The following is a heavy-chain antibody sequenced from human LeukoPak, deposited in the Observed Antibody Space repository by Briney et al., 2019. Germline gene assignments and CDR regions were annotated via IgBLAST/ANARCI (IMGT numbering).Heavy chain of an antibody. V-gene: IGHV4-59*08. Sequence: SETLSLTCTVSGGPISNYYWTWIRQPPGKGLEWIGYIYYSGSTNYNPSLKSRVTISVDTSKNQFSLKLSSVTAADTAVYYCARVPRDVTIFGVVTLEAHYYYMDVWGKGTTVTVSS. CDR2: IYYSGST. CDR1: GGPISNYY. J-gene: IGHJ6*03. D-gene: IGHD3-3*01. CDR3: ARVPRDVTIFGVVTLEAHYYYMDV.